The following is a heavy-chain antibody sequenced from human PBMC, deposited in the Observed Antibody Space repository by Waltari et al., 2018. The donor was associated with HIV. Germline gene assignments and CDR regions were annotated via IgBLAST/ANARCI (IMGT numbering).Heavy chain of an antibody. CDR3: ARVPDRSGYQRYAMDV. Sequence: QVQLVQSGAEVKKPGSSVKVSCKASGGTVSSSDISWVRQAPGQGLEWRGAIIPLFGEANYAQKFQGRLTITADESTSTAYMELSSLRSEDTAVYYCARVPDRSGYQRYAMDVWGQGTTVTVS. D-gene: IGHD3-22*01. CDR2: IIPLFGEA. J-gene: IGHJ6*02. V-gene: IGHV1-69*01. CDR1: GGTVSSSD.